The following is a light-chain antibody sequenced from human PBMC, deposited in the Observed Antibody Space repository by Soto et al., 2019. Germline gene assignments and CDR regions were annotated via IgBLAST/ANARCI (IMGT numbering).Light chain of an antibody. CDR2: LQNDGSH. Sequence: QPVLTQSPSASASLGASVKITCTLSSDHSNFAIAWHQQQPQKGPRYLMKLQNDGSHTRGDGIPARFSGSSSGAERYLTISSLQSEDEAVYYCQTWGTGMVFGGGTQLTVL. CDR3: QTWGTGMV. V-gene: IGLV4-69*01. J-gene: IGLJ3*02. CDR1: SDHSNFA.